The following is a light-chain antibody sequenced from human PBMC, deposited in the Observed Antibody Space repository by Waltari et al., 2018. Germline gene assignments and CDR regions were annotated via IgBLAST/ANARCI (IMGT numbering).Light chain of an antibody. CDR1: QSLFDDSTNKNY. J-gene: IGKJ2*01. V-gene: IGKV4-1*01. CDR2: CAS. Sequence: DIVMTQSPDSLAVSLGERATFNCRSRQSLFDDSTNKNYLACYQQNTGQPPKLPIYCASTRESGVPGRFSGTESGTDFTLTVSSLQAEDVAVYYCQQYFSTPYTFGQGTKLEI. CDR3: QQYFSTPYT.